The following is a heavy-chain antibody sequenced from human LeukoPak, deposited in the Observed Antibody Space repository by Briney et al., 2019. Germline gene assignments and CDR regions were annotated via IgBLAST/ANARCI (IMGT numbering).Heavy chain of an antibody. D-gene: IGHD2-8*01. CDR2: IYYSGST. V-gene: IGHV4-59*01. Sequence: SETLSLTCTVSGGSISRYYWSWIRQPPGKGLEWIGYIYYSGSTNYNPSLKSRVTISVDTSKNQFSLKLSSVTAADTAVYYCARGLIFVRYYGMDVWGQGTTVTVSS. CDR3: ARGLIFVRYYGMDV. J-gene: IGHJ6*02. CDR1: GGSISRYY.